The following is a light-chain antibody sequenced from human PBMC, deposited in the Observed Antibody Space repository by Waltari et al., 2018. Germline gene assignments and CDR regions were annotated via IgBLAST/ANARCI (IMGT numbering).Light chain of an antibody. V-gene: IGKV3-11*01. CDR3: QQRSNWPPT. J-gene: IGKJ4*01. CDR2: DAS. CDR1: QSVSDY. Sequence: EVVLTQYPAILSLSPGERDSLYCRASQSVSDYLAWYQQKPGQAPRLLIYDASNRATGIPARFSGSGSGADYTLTISSLAPEDFAVYYCQQRSNWPPTFGGGTKVEMK.